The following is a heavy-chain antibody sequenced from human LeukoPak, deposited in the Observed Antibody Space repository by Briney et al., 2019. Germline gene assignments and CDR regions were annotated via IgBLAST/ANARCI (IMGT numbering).Heavy chain of an antibody. D-gene: IGHD3-9*01. V-gene: IGHV3-23*01. CDR3: ATDHYDILTGYYTFLDY. CDR2: FSGSGGST. J-gene: IGHJ4*02. CDR1: GFTFSSYA. Sequence: GGSLRLSCAASGFTFSSYAMRWVRQAPGKGLDWVSAFSGSGGSTYYADSVKGRFTISRDNSKNTLYLQMNSLRAEDTAVYYCATDHYDILTGYYTFLDYWGQGTLVTVSS.